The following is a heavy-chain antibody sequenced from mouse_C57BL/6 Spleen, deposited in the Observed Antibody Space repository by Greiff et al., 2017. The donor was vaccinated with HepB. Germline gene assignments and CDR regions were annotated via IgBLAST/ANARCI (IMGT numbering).Heavy chain of an antibody. CDR2: ISDGGSYT. CDR3: ARDRRRGAYFDY. CDR1: GLTFSSYA. V-gene: IGHV5-4*01. Sequence: EVQGVESGGGLVKPGGSLKLSCAASGLTFSSYAMSWVRQTPEKRLEWVATISDGGSYTYYPDNVKGRFTISRDNAKNNLYLQMSHLKSEDTAMYYCARDRRRGAYFDYWGQGTTLTVSS. J-gene: IGHJ2*01. D-gene: IGHD2-12*01.